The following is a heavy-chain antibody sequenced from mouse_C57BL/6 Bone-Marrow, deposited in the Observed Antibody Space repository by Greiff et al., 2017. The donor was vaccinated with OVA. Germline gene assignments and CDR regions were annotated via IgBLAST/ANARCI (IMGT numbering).Heavy chain of an antibody. V-gene: IGHV5-16*01. Sequence: EVQVVESEGGLVQPGSSMKLSCTASGFTFSDYYMAWVRQVPEKGLEWVANINYDGSSTYYLDSLKSRFIISRDNAKNILYLQMSSLKSEDTATYYCAREGGTGTPYWYFDVWGTGTTVTVSS. D-gene: IGHD4-1*01. CDR1: GFTFSDYY. J-gene: IGHJ1*03. CDR3: AREGGTGTPYWYFDV. CDR2: INYDGSST.